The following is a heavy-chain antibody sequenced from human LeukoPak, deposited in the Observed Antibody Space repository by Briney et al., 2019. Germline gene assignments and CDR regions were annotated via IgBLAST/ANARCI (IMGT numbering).Heavy chain of an antibody. V-gene: IGHV1-69*06. CDR1: GGTFSSYA. Sequence: SVKVSCKASGGTFSSYAISWVRQAPGQGLEWMGGIIPIFGTANYAPKFQGRVTITADKSTSTAYMELSSLRSEDTAVYYCARDPTDYGDYYFAYWGQGTLVTVSS. CDR3: ARDPTDYGDYYFAY. D-gene: IGHD4-17*01. J-gene: IGHJ4*02. CDR2: IIPIFGTA.